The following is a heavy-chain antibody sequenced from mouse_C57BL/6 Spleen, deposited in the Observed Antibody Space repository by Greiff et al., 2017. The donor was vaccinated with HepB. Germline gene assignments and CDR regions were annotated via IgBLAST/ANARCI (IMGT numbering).Heavy chain of an antibody. J-gene: IGHJ2*01. CDR3: ARSKGDYYGSSYSFDY. Sequence: LVESGPELVKPGASVKISCKASGYAFSSSWMNWVKQRPGKGLEWIGRIYPGDGDTNYNGKFKGKATLTADKSSSTAYMQLSSLTSEDSAVYFCARSKGDYYGSSYSFDYWGQGTTLTVSS. CDR1: GYAFSSSW. CDR2: IYPGDGDT. V-gene: IGHV1-82*01. D-gene: IGHD1-1*01.